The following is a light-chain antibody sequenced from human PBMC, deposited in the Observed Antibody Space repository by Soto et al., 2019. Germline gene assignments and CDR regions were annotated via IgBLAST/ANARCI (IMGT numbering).Light chain of an antibody. CDR3: GADHGSGSDFVWV. CDR2: VGTGGIVG. Sequence: QSVLTQPPSASGSLGASVTLTCTLSSGYSNYKVDWYQQRPGKGPRFVMRVGTGGIVGSKGDGIPDRFSVLGSGLNRSLTIKNIQEEDESDYHCGADHGSGSDFVWVFGGGTKLTVL. V-gene: IGLV9-49*01. J-gene: IGLJ3*02. CDR1: SGYSNYK.